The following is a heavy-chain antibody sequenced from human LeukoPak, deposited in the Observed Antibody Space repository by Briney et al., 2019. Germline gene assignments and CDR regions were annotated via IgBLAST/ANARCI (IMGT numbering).Heavy chain of an antibody. CDR3: AKDRGSSGSYYTFDY. J-gene: IGHJ4*02. V-gene: IGHV3-30*02. Sequence: GGSLRLSCAAYGFSFNSHGMHWVRQAPGKGLEWVAFIRYDGNTKYYADSVKGRFTISRDNSENTLYVQMSSLRAEDTAVYYCAKDRGSSGSYYTFDYWGQGTLVTVSS. D-gene: IGHD3-10*01. CDR1: GFSFNSHG. CDR2: IRYDGNTK.